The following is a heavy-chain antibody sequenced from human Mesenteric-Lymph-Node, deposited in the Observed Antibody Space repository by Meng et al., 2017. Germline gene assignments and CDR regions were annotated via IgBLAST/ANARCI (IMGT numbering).Heavy chain of an antibody. CDR3: ARGLGSSGWVPFDD. CDR2: ISGSGGTT. J-gene: IGHJ4*02. CDR1: GFTFSYQA. Sequence: GGSLRLSCLASGFTFSYQAMTWVRQVPGKGLEWVSTISGSGGTTYYADSVKGRFTISRDNSKNTLYMQMNSLRVEDTAVYYCARGLGSSGWVPFDDWGQGTLVTVSS. D-gene: IGHD6-19*01. V-gene: IGHV3-23*01.